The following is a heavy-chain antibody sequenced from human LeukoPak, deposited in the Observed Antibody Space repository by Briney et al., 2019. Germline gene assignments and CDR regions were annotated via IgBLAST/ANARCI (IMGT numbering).Heavy chain of an antibody. CDR1: GGSISSYY. CDR2: IYYSGST. V-gene: IGHV4-59*08. D-gene: IGHD2-15*01. J-gene: IGHJ6*03. Sequence: SETLSLTCTVSGGSISSYYWSWIRQPPGKGLEWIGYIYYSGSTNYNPSLKSRVTISVDTSKNQFSLKLSSVTAADTAVYYCARQQDSNYYYYYMDVWGKGTTVTASS. CDR3: ARQQDSNYYYYYMDV.